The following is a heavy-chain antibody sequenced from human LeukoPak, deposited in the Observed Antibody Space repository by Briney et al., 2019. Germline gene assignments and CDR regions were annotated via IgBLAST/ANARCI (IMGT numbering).Heavy chain of an antibody. CDR3: AREVSEGFDF. Sequence: PGGSLRLSCAASGFTFSSYMMNWVRQAPGKGLEWVSSINSGSTYTYYTESVKGRFTVSRDNAKNSLFLQMNSLRAEDTAIYYCAREVSEGFDFWGQGTLVTVSS. CDR1: GFTFSSYM. D-gene: IGHD3-22*01. CDR2: INSGSTYT. J-gene: IGHJ4*02. V-gene: IGHV3-21*01.